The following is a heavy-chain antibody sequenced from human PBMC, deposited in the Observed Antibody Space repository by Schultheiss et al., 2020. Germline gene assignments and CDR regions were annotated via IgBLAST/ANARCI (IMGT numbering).Heavy chain of an antibody. D-gene: IGHD4-17*01. CDR3: ARKRDYGDFYFDY. CDR2: MNPNSGNT. V-gene: IGHV1-8*01. J-gene: IGHJ4*02. CDR1: GYTFTSYD. Sequence: ASVKVSCKASGYTFTSYDINWVRQATGQGLEWMGWMNPNSGNTGYAQKLQGRVTMTTDTSTSTAYMELRSLRSDDTAVYYCARKRDYGDFYFDYWGQGTLVTVYS.